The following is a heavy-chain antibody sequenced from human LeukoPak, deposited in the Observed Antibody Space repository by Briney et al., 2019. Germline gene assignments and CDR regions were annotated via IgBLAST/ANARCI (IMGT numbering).Heavy chain of an antibody. CDR3: ARDLTMVRGVIPLDY. CDR1: GYTFTSYA. Sequence: ASVKVSCKASGYTFTSYAMNWVRQAPGQGLEWMGWINTNTGNPTYAQGFTGRFVFSLDTSVSTAYLQISSLTAEDTAVYYCARDLTMVRGVIPLDYWGQGTLVTVSS. D-gene: IGHD3-10*01. J-gene: IGHJ4*02. V-gene: IGHV7-4-1*02. CDR2: INTNTGNP.